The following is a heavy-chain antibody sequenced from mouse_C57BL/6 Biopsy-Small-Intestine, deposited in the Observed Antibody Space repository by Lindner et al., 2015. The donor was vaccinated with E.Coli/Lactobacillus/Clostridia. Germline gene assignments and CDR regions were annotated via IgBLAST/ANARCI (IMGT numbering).Heavy chain of an antibody. J-gene: IGHJ4*01. Sequence: SVKVSCKASGYTFTSYHISWVRQAPGQGLEWMGWISTYNGYTNYAQSFQGRVTMTTDTSTSTAYMELRSLRSDDTAVYYCARDPTGYCSGGTCYFPLPFDYWGQGTLVTVSS. CDR2: ISTYNGYT. CDR3: ARDPTGYCSGGTCYFPLPFDY. D-gene: IGHD1-1*02. CDR1: GYTFTSYH. V-gene: IGHV1-4*01.